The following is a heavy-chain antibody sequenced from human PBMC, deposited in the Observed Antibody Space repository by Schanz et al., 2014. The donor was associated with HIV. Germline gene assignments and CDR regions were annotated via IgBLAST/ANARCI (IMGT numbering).Heavy chain of an antibody. V-gene: IGHV1-46*01. CDR2: INPSGGST. CDR1: GYTFTSQY. Sequence: QVQLVQSGAEVKKPGASVKVSCKASGYTFTSQYMHWVRQAPGQGLEWMGIINPSGGSTSYAQKFQGRVTMTRETSTSTVYMQLSSLRSEDTAVYYCARSETIAARPVWYFDLWGRGTLVTVSS. J-gene: IGHJ2*01. D-gene: IGHD6-6*01. CDR3: ARSETIAARPVWYFDL.